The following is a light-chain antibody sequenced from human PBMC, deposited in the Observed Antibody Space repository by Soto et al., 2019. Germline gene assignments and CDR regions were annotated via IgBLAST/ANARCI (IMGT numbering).Light chain of an antibody. CDR3: QQYNSYLWT. Sequence: DIQMTPSPSTLSASVRDRVTITCRASQSISSWLAWYQQKPGKAPKLLIYDASSLESGVPSRFSGSGSGTEFTLTISSLQPDDFATYYCQQYNSYLWTFGQGTKV. CDR2: DAS. V-gene: IGKV1-5*01. CDR1: QSISSW. J-gene: IGKJ1*01.